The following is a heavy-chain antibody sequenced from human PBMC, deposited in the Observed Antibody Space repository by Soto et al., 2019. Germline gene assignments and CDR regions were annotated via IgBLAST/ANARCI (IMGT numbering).Heavy chain of an antibody. CDR1: GFISSNYA. V-gene: IGHV3-30*19. Sequence: QVQLEESGGGMVQPGTSRGLSCAASGFISSNYAMHWVRQAPGKGLEWVALIFSDGISKYYADSVKGRFTVSRDNSKNALYLKMNSLRGEGTAVYYCAREENCRGTTCYDMDVWGQGTTVTVSS. CDR3: AREENCRGTTCYDMDV. J-gene: IGHJ6*02. CDR2: IFSDGISK. D-gene: IGHD2-15*01.